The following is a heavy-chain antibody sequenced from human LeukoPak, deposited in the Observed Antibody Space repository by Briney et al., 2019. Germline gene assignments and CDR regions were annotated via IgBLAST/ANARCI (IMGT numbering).Heavy chain of an antibody. J-gene: IGHJ6*03. V-gene: IGHV4-59*12. CDR1: SGSISRYY. D-gene: IGHD6-19*01. CDR3: ARGSSGWYLEGYYYYMDV. Sequence: SETLSLTCTVSSGSISRYYWGWIRQPPGKGLDWIGYIYYTGRTYYNPSLKSRVTISVDTSKNQFSLKLNSVTAADTAVYYCARGSSGWYLEGYYYYMDVWGKGTTVTVSS. CDR2: IYYTGRT.